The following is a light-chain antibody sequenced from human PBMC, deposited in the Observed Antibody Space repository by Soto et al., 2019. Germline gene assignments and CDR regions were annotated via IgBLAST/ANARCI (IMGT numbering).Light chain of an antibody. Sequence: DIKMTQPPSFLSASVGDRVTITCQATQDIRNYLNWFQQRPGKAPRLLIYLATNLETGVPSRFSGGGSGTDFSFTISSLQPEDFATYYCQQYSNLPYTFGQGTKVDIK. J-gene: IGKJ2*01. CDR1: QDIRNY. CDR3: QQYSNLPYT. CDR2: LAT. V-gene: IGKV1-33*01.